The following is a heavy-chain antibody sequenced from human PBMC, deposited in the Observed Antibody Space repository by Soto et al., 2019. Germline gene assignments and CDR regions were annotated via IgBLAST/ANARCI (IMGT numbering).Heavy chain of an antibody. CDR1: GFTFSSYA. CDR3: AKRSSSSTFDY. CDR2: ISGSAVST. D-gene: IGHD6-6*01. Sequence: EVQLLESGGGLVQPGESLRLSCAASGFTFSSYAMSWVRQAPGKGLEWVSVISGSAVSTYYAASVKGRFTISRDNSKNTLYLQMNSLRAEDTAVYYCAKRSSSSTFDYWGQGTLVTVSS. V-gene: IGHV3-23*01. J-gene: IGHJ4*02.